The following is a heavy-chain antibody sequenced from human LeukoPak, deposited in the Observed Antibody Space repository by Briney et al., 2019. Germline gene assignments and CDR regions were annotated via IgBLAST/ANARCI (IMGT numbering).Heavy chain of an antibody. CDR2: INHSGST. J-gene: IGHJ3*02. CDR3: ARLSILTGRWAFDI. V-gene: IGHV4-34*01. D-gene: IGHD3-9*01. Sequence: PSETLSLTCAVYGGSFSGYYWSWIRQPPGKGLEWIGGINHSGSTNYNPSLKSRDTISVDTSKNQFSLKLSSVTAADTAVYYCARLSILTGRWAFDIWGQGTMVTVSS. CDR1: GGSFSGYY.